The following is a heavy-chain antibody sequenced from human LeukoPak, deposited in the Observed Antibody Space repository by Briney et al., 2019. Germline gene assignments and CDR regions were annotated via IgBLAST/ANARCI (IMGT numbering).Heavy chain of an antibody. Sequence: ASVKVSCKASGYTFTSYYMHWVRQAPGQGLEWMGIINPSGGSTSYAQKFQGRVTMTRDTSTSTVYMELSSLRSEDTAVYYCARDTLYTYYYDSSGYHFDYWGQGTLVTVSS. CDR3: ARDTLYTYYYDSSGYHFDY. D-gene: IGHD3-22*01. V-gene: IGHV1-46*01. CDR1: GYTFTSYY. CDR2: INPSGGST. J-gene: IGHJ4*02.